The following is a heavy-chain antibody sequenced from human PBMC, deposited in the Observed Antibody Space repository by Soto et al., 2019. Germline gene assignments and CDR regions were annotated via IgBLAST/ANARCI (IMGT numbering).Heavy chain of an antibody. CDR2: IYWDDDK. Sequence: QITLKESGPTRVKPTQTLTQTCTLSGFSLSTSGVGVGWIRQPPGKALEWLALIYWDDDKRYSPSLKSRLTITKDTSKNQVVLTMTNMDPVDTATYYCAHRPSYCSGGSCYSGFDYWGQGTLVTVSS. CDR1: GFSLSTSGVG. CDR3: AHRPSYCSGGSCYSGFDY. J-gene: IGHJ4*02. D-gene: IGHD2-15*01. V-gene: IGHV2-5*02.